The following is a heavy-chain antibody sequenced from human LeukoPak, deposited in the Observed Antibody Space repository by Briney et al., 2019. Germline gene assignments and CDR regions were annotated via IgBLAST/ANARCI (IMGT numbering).Heavy chain of an antibody. CDR1: GFTFSSYS. D-gene: IGHD1-26*01. CDR3: ARDLRSGSYSRFDY. CDR2: ISSSSSTI. V-gene: IGHV3-48*02. J-gene: IGHJ4*02. Sequence: GGSLRLSCAASGFTFSSYSMNWVRQAPGKGLEWVSYISSSSSTIYYADSVKGRFTISRDNAKNSLYLQMNSLRDEDTAVYYCARDLRSGSYSRFDYWGQGTLVTVSS.